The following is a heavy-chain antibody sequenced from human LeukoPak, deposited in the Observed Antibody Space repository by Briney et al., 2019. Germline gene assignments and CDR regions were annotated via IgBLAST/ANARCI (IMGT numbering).Heavy chain of an antibody. Sequence: ASVKVSCKASGYTFINCDINWVRQATGQGLEWMGWMNPESGSTGYAQKFQGRVTTTRDTSISTAYMELSSLRSEDTAVYYCARGPRDYDESIRYNWFDPWGQGTLVTVSS. D-gene: IGHD4-17*01. CDR1: GYTFINCD. CDR3: ARGPRDYDESIRYNWFDP. J-gene: IGHJ5*02. CDR2: MNPESGST. V-gene: IGHV1-8*01.